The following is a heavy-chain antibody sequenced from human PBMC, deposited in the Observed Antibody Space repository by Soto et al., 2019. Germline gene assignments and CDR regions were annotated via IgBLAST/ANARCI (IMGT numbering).Heavy chain of an antibody. D-gene: IGHD2-2*01. CDR2: ISAYNGNT. CDR3: ARDGSVVVPAAMGY. Sequence: WASVKVSCKASGYTFTSYGISWVRQAPGQGLEWMGWISAYNGNTNYAQKLQGRVTMTTDTSTSTAYMELRSLRSDDTAVYYCARDGSVVVPAAMGYWGQGTLVTVSS. V-gene: IGHV1-18*04. J-gene: IGHJ4*02. CDR1: GYTFTSYG.